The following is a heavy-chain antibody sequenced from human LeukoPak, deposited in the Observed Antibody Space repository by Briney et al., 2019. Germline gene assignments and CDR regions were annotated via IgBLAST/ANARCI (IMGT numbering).Heavy chain of an antibody. CDR1: GFTLSISGVG. Sequence: SGPTLVNPSPTLRLPFSISGFTLSISGVGVAWIRQPPGKALEWLALIYANDDKGYSPSLKSRLTITKDTSKNQVILTMTTMDLVHTATYYCVQVPRNLPYYLDYWGQGTLVTVSS. J-gene: IGHJ4*02. CDR2: IYANDDK. CDR3: VQVPRNLPYYLDY. V-gene: IGHV2-5*01.